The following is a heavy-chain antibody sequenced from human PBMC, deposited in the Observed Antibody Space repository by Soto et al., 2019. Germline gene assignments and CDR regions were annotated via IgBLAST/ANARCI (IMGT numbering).Heavy chain of an antibody. V-gene: IGHV3-30*18. CDR1: GFTISSYG. CDR2: VSNDASKK. J-gene: IGHJ6*02. Sequence: GSLRLSCAASGFTISSYGMHWVRQAPGKGLEWVAVVSNDASKKYYTDSVKGRFTISRDNSKNMLFLQMNSLRAEDTAVYYCAKDRVRHDFWSGPGADYYYFYGMDVWGQGTTVTVSS. D-gene: IGHD3-3*01. CDR3: AKDRVRHDFWSGPGADYYYFYGMDV.